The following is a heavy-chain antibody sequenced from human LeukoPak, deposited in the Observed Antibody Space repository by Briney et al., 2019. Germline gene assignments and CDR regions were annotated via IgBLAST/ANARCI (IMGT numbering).Heavy chain of an antibody. CDR1: GGSFSGYY. Sequence: SETLSLTCAVYGGSFSGYYWSWIRQPPGKGLEWIGEINHSGSTNYNPSLKSRVTISVDTSKSQFSLKLSSVTAADTAVYYCARARRTAVSRYSGYYYYYGMDVWGQGTTVTVSS. D-gene: IGHD1-26*01. V-gene: IGHV4-34*01. J-gene: IGHJ6*02. CDR2: INHSGST. CDR3: ARARRTAVSRYSGYYYYYGMDV.